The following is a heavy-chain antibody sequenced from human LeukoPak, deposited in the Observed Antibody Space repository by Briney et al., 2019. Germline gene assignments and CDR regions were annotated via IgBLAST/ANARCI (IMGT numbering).Heavy chain of an antibody. CDR3: VKDRSDNSSWYLGDY. Sequence: GGSLRLSCAASGFTFSSYDMHWVRQATGKGLEWVSAIGTAGDTYYPGSVKGRLTISRDNSKNTLYLQMNSLRAEDTAIYYCVKDRSDNSSWYLGDYWGQGTLVAVSS. CDR2: IGTAGDT. D-gene: IGHD6-13*01. CDR1: GFTFSSYD. V-gene: IGHV3-13*01. J-gene: IGHJ4*02.